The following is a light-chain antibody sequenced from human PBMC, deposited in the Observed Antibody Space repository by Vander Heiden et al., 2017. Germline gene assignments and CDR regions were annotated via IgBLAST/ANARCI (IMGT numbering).Light chain of an antibody. CDR3: QQYNTYLWT. V-gene: IGKV1-5*03. CDR2: EAS. Sequence: DIQMTQSPSTLSASVGDRVTITCRASQSIGSWVAWYQQKPGKAPKLLIYEASNLESGVPSRFSGSGSGTEFTLTISSLQPDDPATYFCQQYNTYLWTFGQGTKVEFK. J-gene: IGKJ1*01. CDR1: QSIGSW.